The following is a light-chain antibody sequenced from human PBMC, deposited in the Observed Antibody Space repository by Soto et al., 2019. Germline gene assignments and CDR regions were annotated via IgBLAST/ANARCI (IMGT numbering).Light chain of an antibody. CDR3: QQYNRT. CDR1: QSLLFSSNKKNY. Sequence: DIVMSQSPASLAVSLGERATINCKSSQSLLFSSNKKNYLAWYQQKPGKAPKLLIYKASSLEGGVPSRFSGSGSGTEFTLTISSLQPDDFATYYCQQYNRTFGQGTKVNIK. CDR2: KAS. J-gene: IGKJ1*01. V-gene: IGKV4-1*01.